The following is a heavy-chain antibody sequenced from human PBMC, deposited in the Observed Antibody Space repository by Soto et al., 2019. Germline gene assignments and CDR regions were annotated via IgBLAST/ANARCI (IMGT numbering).Heavy chain of an antibody. CDR3: ARTPPVAARPVYYYYGMDV. J-gene: IGHJ6*02. CDR1: GGTFSSYA. Sequence: SVKVSCKASGGTFSSYAISWVRQAPGQGLEWMGGIIPIFGTANYAQKFQGRVTITADKSTSTAYMELSSLRSEDTAVYYCARTPPVAARPVYYYYGMDVWGQGTTVTVSS. CDR2: IIPIFGTA. D-gene: IGHD6-6*01. V-gene: IGHV1-69*06.